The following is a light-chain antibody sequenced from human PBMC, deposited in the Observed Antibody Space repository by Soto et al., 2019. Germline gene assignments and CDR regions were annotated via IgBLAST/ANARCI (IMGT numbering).Light chain of an antibody. J-gene: IGKJ4*01. CDR2: GAS. Sequence: EIVMTQSPATLSVSQGERATLSCRASESVSSNLAWYQQKPGQAPRLLIYGASTRATGIPARFSGSGSGTEFSRTISSLQSEDFAVYYCQQDNKWPLTFGGGTKVEIK. CDR3: QQDNKWPLT. V-gene: IGKV3-15*01. CDR1: ESVSSN.